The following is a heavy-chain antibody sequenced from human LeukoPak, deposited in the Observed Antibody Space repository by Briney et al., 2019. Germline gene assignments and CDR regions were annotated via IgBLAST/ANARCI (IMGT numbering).Heavy chain of an antibody. CDR2: LYYSGHT. CDR1: GGSISSSSYY. J-gene: IGHJ4*02. D-gene: IGHD2-2*01. Sequence: PSETLSLTCTVSGGSISSSSYYWGWIRQPPGKGLEWIGSLYYSGHTYYNPSLKSRVTTSIDTSKNQFSLRLTSVTAADTAVYYCASQYCSSSSCYAGEHDYWGQGTLVTVSS. V-gene: IGHV4-39*01. CDR3: ASQYCSSSSCYAGEHDY.